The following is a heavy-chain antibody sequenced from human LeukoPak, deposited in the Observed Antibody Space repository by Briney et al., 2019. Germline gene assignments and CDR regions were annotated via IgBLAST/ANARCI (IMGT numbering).Heavy chain of an antibody. CDR3: ARHVYGSGSYYKNWFDP. D-gene: IGHD3-10*01. Sequence: GESLKISCKGSGYSFTSYWISWVRQMPGKGLEWMGRIVPSDPCTNYSPSFQGHVTMSADKSISTAYLQWSSLKASDTAMYYCARHVYGSGSYYKNWFDPWGQGTLVTVSS. CDR1: GYSFTSYW. J-gene: IGHJ5*02. CDR2: IVPSDPCT. V-gene: IGHV5-10-1*01.